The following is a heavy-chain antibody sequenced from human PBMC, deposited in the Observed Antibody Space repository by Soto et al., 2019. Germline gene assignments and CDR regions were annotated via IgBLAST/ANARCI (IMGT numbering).Heavy chain of an antibody. J-gene: IGHJ6*02. Sequence: SETLSLTCTVSGGSISSGDYYWSWIRQPPGKGLEWIGYIYYSGSTYYNPSLKSRVTISVDTSKNQFSLKLSSVTAADTAVYYCALRPSWYSSSWYGMHVWGQGTMVTVSS. D-gene: IGHD6-13*01. CDR2: IYYSGST. CDR3: ALRPSWYSSSWYGMHV. V-gene: IGHV4-30-4*01. CDR1: GGSISSGDYY.